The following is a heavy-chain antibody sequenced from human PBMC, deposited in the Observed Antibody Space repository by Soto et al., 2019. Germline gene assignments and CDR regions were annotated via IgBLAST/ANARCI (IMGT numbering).Heavy chain of an antibody. V-gene: IGHV1-46*01. D-gene: IGHD3-22*01. J-gene: IGHJ3*02. CDR2: INPSGGST. Sequence: GASVKVSCKASGYTFTSYYMHWVRQAPGQRLEWMGIINPSGGSTSYAQKFQARVTMTRYTSTSTVYMELSSLRSEDTAVYYCVRAYLRITMIVVVTVGFDIWGQGTMVTVSS. CDR1: GYTFTSYY. CDR3: VRAYLRITMIVVVTVGFDI.